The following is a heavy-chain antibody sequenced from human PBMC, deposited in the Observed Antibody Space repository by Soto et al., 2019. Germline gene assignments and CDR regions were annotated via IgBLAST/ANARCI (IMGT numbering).Heavy chain of an antibody. D-gene: IGHD3-9*01. J-gene: IGHJ3*02. V-gene: IGHV1-18*01. CDR3: ARDQVDWSLSDAFDI. CDR1: GYTFTSYG. Sequence: ASVEVSCKASGYTFTSYGISWVRQAPGQGLEWMGWISAYNGNTNYAQKLQGRVTMTTDTSTSTAYMELRSLRSDDTAVYYCARDQVDWSLSDAFDIWGQGTMVTVSS. CDR2: ISAYNGNT.